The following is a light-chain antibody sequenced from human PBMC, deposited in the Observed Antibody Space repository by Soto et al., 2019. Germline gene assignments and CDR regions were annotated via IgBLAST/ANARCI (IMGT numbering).Light chain of an antibody. CDR3: SSFTSSRTLL. CDR2: EVN. CDR1: SSDVGGYKY. J-gene: IGLJ2*01. V-gene: IGLV2-14*01. Sequence: QSALTQPASVSGSPGQSITISCTGTSSDVGGYKYVSWYQQHPGKAPELMIYEVNNRPSGVSDRFSGSKSGNTASLAISGLQAEDEADYYCSSFTSSRTLLFGGGTQLTVL.